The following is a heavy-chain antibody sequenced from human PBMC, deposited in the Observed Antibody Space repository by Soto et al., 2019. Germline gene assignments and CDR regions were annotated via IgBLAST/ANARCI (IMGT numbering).Heavy chain of an antibody. CDR3: ARDGPYYYASRMDV. J-gene: IGHJ6*02. CDR2: LHSGGDT. Sequence: EVQLVESGGGLVQPGGSLRLSCVASGIPVSSNYMTWVRQAPGKGLAWVSVLHSGGDTYYATSVKGRFTISRHDSTNTLFLQMNSLTAEDTAVYYCARDGPYYYASRMDVWGQGTTVTVSS. V-gene: IGHV3-53*04. CDR1: GIPVSSNY. D-gene: IGHD3-10*01.